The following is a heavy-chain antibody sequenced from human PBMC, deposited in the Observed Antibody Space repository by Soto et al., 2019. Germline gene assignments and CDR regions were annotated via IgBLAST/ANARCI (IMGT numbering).Heavy chain of an antibody. CDR2: IKEDGSAK. J-gene: IGHJ4*02. Sequence: PGGFPRLSCAVSVFAVNNYVINWCRQAPGHGLEWVANIKEDGSAKNYVYSVKVLFTISRDNAKNPLYLQMNSLRAEDTAVYYCARDYAYNTFDYWGQGTLVTVSS. CDR3: ARDYAYNTFDY. V-gene: IGHV3-7*03. D-gene: IGHD3-10*01. CDR1: VFAVNNYV.